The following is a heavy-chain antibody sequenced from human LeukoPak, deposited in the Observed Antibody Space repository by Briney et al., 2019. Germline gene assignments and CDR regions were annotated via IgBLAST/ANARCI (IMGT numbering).Heavy chain of an antibody. CDR2: ISSSSSYI. D-gene: IGHD6-19*01. J-gene: IGHJ3*02. CDR1: GFTFSSYS. Sequence: GGSLRLSCAASGFTFSSYSMNWVRQAPGKGLEWVSSISSSSSYIYYADSVKGRSTISRDNAKNSLYLQMNSLRAEDTAVYYCARDKLYSSGWPDAFDIWGQGTMVTVSS. CDR3: ARDKLYSSGWPDAFDI. V-gene: IGHV3-21*01.